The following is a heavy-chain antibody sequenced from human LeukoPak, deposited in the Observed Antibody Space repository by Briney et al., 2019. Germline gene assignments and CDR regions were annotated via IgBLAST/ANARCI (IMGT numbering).Heavy chain of an antibody. CDR2: IKEDGSEK. D-gene: IGHD3/OR15-3a*01. CDR1: GFTFSSYA. CDR3: ARDYMILGQWKD. J-gene: IGHJ4*02. V-gene: IGHV3-7*03. Sequence: GGSLRLSCAASGFTFSSYAMSWVRQAPGKGLEWVANIKEDGSEKNYVDSVKGRFTISRDNAKNSLYLQMNSLRAEDTAVYYCARDYMILGQWKDWGQGTLVTVSS.